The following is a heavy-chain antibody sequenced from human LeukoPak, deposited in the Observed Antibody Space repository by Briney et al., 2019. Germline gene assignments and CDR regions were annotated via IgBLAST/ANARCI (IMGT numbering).Heavy chain of an antibody. Sequence: GGSLRLSCAASGFTFSDYYMSWIRQAPGKGLEWVANIKQDGSEKYYVDSVKGRFTISRDNAKNSLYLQMNSLRAEDTAVYYCARALLLGYSYEFDYWGQGTLVTVSS. V-gene: IGHV3-7*01. CDR3: ARALLLGYSYEFDY. CDR2: IKQDGSEK. D-gene: IGHD5-18*01. J-gene: IGHJ4*02. CDR1: GFTFSDYY.